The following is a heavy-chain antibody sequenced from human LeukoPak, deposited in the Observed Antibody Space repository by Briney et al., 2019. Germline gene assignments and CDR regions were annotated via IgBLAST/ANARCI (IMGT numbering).Heavy chain of an antibody. V-gene: IGHV3-15*01. CDR3: TKPPLGGGHSLH. D-gene: IGHD3-16*01. Sequence: GGSLRLSCAASGFTFSNAWMSWVRQAPGKGLEWVGRIKSKTDGGTTDYAAPVKSRFTMSRDDSKNTLYLQMNSLKTEDTAVYYCTKPPLGGGHSLHWGRGTLVTVSS. CDR2: IKSKTDGGTT. CDR1: GFTFSNAW. J-gene: IGHJ1*01.